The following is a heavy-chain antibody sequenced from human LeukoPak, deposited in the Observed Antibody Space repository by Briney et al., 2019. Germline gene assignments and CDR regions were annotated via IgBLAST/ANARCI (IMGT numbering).Heavy chain of an antibody. J-gene: IGHJ4*02. CDR3: ARDGWHAVGGTGQAIDY. CDR1: GYIFTDYG. D-gene: IGHD6-19*01. V-gene: IGHV1-18*01. Sequence: ASVRVSCKASGYIFTDYGITWVRQAPGQGLEWMGWMNTYNGDTNYAQRLQDRITMTTDTLTSTAYMELRSLRSDDADVYFCARDGWHAVGGTGQAIDYWGQGTLVTVSS. CDR2: MNTYNGDT.